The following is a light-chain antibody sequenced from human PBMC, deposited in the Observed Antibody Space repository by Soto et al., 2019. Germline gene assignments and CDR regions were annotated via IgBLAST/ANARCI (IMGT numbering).Light chain of an antibody. V-gene: IGKV2-28*01. J-gene: IGKJ1*01. Sequence: VVTPNPLSLSVTPGEPASISCRPSESLLHSIGYNYLDWYLQKPGQSPQLLIYLGSNRASGVPDRFSGSGSGTDFTLKISRVEADDVGVYYCMQGLETPTFGQGTKV. CDR3: MQGLETPT. CDR1: ESLLHSIGYNY. CDR2: LGS.